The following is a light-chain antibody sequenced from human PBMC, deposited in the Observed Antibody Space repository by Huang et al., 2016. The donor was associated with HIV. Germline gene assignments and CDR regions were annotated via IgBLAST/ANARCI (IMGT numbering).Light chain of an antibody. V-gene: IGKV3D-15*01. Sequence: EIMMTQSPATLSVSPGGRATLSCRASQNVRNNLDWYQQKTGQAPRLLIYDTSTRASGIPARFTGSGSGTEFTLTISGLQSEDFAIYYCQQYDNWPPGLTFGGGTKVEI. J-gene: IGKJ4*01. CDR2: DTS. CDR1: QNVRNN. CDR3: QQYDNWPPGLT.